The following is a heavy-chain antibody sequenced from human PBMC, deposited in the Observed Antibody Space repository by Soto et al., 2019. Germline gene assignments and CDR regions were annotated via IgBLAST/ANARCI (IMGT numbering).Heavy chain of an antibody. CDR1: GYTFTTSG. CDR2: IRPDNGNR. V-gene: IGHV1-18*01. D-gene: IGHD1-20*01. CDR3: ERDTESNRYND. Sequence: ASVKVSCKTSGYTFTTSGISWVRQAPGQGLEWVGWIRPDNGNRKSAQRFQGRVTLTTDTSASTAYMELRSLTSDDTAMYYCERDTESNRYNDWGQGTLVTVSS. J-gene: IGHJ1*01.